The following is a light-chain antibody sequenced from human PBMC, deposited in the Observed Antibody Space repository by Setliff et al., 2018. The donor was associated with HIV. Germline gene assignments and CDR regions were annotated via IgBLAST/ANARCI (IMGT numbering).Light chain of an antibody. CDR3: AAWDDSLNGLWV. CDR1: SSNIGSNT. Sequence: QSVLTQPPSASGTPGQRVTISCSGSSSNIGSNTVNWYHQLPGTAPKLLIYSNNKRPSGVPDRFSGSKSGTSASLAISGLQSEDEADYYCAAWDDSLNGLWVFGGGTKVTVL. V-gene: IGLV1-44*01. CDR2: SNN. J-gene: IGLJ3*02.